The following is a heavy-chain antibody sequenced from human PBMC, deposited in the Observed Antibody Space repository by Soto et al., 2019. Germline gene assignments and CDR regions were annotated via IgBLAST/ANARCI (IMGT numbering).Heavy chain of an antibody. V-gene: IGHV4-59*01. Sequence: QVQLQESGPGLVKPSETLSLTCTVSGGSISTYYWSWIRQHPGKGLEWLGYIYYSGSTNYNPSLKSRVTISVDTSKNQFSLKLSSVTAADTAVYYCARGDYGSGSYYKGGYYGMDVWGQGTTVTVSS. CDR2: IYYSGST. CDR1: GGSISTYY. CDR3: ARGDYGSGSYYKGGYYGMDV. D-gene: IGHD3-10*01. J-gene: IGHJ6*02.